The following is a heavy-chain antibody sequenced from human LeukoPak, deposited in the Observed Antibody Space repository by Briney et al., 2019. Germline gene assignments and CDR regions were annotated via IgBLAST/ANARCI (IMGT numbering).Heavy chain of an antibody. V-gene: IGHV4-30-4*01. Sequence: PSETLSLTCTVSGGSISSGDYYWSWIRQPPGKGLEWIGYIYYSGSTYYNPSLKSRVTISVDTSKNQFSLKLSSATAADTAVYYCARVLGTGDAFDIWGQGTMVTVSS. CDR1: GGSISSGDYY. CDR3: ARVLGTGDAFDI. D-gene: IGHD3-16*01. J-gene: IGHJ3*02. CDR2: IYYSGST.